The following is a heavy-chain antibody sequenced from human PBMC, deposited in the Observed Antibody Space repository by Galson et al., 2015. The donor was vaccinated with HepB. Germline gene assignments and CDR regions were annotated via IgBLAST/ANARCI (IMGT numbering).Heavy chain of an antibody. J-gene: IGHJ6*03. CDR3: AKSHWGSGMDYYYMDV. V-gene: IGHV3-23*01. D-gene: IGHD3-10*01. CDR2: ISGSGGST. Sequence: SLRLSCAASGFTFSSYAMSWVRQAPGKGLEWVSAISGSGGSTYYADSVKGRFTISRDNSKNTLYLQMNSLRAEDTAVYYCAKSHWGSGMDYYYMDVWGKGTTVTVSS. CDR1: GFTFSSYA.